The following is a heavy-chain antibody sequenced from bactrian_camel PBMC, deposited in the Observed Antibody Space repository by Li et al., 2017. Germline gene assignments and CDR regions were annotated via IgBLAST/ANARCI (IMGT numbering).Heavy chain of an antibody. D-gene: IGHD8*01. CDR3: AAAGTGRCGLNY. Sequence: QLVESGGGSVQAGGSLRLSCATSGNTVCMGWFRQAPGKEREAVAVMYTGVGGATYYSDSVKGRFTVSRDNAKNTLYLQMNSLEPEDTAMYYCAAAGTGRCGLNYWGQGTQVTVS. CDR2: MYTGVGGAT. CDR1: GNTVC. V-gene: IGHV3S54*01. J-gene: IGHJ4*01.